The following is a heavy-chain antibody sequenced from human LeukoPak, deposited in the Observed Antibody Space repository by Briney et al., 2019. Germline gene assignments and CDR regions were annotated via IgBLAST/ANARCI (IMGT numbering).Heavy chain of an antibody. D-gene: IGHD6-19*01. CDR1: GFTVSSNY. V-gene: IGHV3-53*01. CDR2: IYSAGST. CDR3: ARGLEGQWLVFDY. Sequence: GGSLRLSCAASGFTVSSNYMSWVRQAPGKGLEWVSVIYSAGSTYYADSVKGRFTISRDNSKNTLYLQMNSLRAEDTAVYYCARGLEGQWLVFDYWGQGTLVTVSS. J-gene: IGHJ4*02.